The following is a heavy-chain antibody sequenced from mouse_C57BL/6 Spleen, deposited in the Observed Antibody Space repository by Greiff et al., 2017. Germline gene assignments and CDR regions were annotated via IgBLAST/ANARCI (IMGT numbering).Heavy chain of an antibody. CDR2: INPGSGGT. CDR3: ATDGYYGYFDV. CDR1: GYAFTNYL. V-gene: IGHV1-54*01. D-gene: IGHD2-3*01. Sequence: QVQLKESGAELVRPGTSVKVSCKASGYAFTNYLIEWVKQRPGQGLEWIGVINPGSGGTNYNEKFKGKATLTADKSSSTAYMQLSSLTSEDSAVYFCATDGYYGYFDVWGTGTTVTVSS. J-gene: IGHJ1*03.